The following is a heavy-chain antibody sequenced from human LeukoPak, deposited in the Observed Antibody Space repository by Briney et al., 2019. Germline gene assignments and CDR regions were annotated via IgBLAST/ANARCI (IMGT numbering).Heavy chain of an antibody. CDR3: ARESGDLDYYDSSGYPDC. D-gene: IGHD3-22*01. Sequence: SVKVSCKASGGTFSSYAISWVRQAPGQGLEWMGRIIPIFGTANYAQKFQGRVTITTDESTSTAYMELSSLRSEDTAVYYCARESGDLDYYDSSGYPDCWGQGTPVTVSS. J-gene: IGHJ4*02. CDR1: GGTFSSYA. CDR2: IIPIFGTA. V-gene: IGHV1-69*05.